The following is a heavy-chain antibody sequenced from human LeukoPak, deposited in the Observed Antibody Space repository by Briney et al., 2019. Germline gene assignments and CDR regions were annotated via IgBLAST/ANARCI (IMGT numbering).Heavy chain of an antibody. CDR2: IYSSGST. V-gene: IGHV4-38-2*02. J-gene: IGHJ2*01. Sequence: SETLSLTCTVSGYSISAGFHWGWIRQSPGKGLEWIGRIYSSGSTNYNPSLKSRVSISVDTSKNQFSLKMSSVTAADTAVYYCARNLPTIFGHFDLWGRGTLVTVSS. CDR1: GYSISAGFH. CDR3: ARNLPTIFGHFDL. D-gene: IGHD3-9*01.